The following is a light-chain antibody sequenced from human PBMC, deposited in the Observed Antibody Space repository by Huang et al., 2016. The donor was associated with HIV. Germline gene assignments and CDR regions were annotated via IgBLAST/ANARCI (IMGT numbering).Light chain of an antibody. CDR3: QQSYSFPPT. CDR2: AAS. J-gene: IGKJ1*01. V-gene: IGKV1-39*01. Sequence: DIQMTQSPSSLSASVGDRVTVTCRASQSIATYLNWYQQRPDKAPKLLIYAASSLQSGVPSNFSGSGSGTDFTLTIRSLQPEDFATYYCQQSYSFPPTFGQGTKVEIK. CDR1: QSIATY.